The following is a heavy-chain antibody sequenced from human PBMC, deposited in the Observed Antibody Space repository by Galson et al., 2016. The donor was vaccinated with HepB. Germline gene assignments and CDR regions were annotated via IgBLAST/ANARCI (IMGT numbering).Heavy chain of an antibody. CDR3: AKERLAISAIGYFNY. V-gene: IGHV3-23*01. D-gene: IGHD3-3*01. J-gene: IGHJ4*02. CDR2: ISGGGTNT. CDR1: GFTFSDYA. Sequence: SLRLSCAASGFTFSDYAMSWVRQAPRKGLEWVSDISGGGTNTNYADSVKGRFTVSRDNSKNMLYMEMNSLRAEDTAIYYCAKERLAISAIGYFNYWGQGTLVAVSS.